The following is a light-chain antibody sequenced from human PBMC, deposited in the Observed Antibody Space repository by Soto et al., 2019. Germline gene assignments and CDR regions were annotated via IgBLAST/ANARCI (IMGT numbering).Light chain of an antibody. CDR3: SSYTSDSLHV. V-gene: IGLV2-14*03. CDR2: EVS. CDR1: SNDVGTFNY. Sequence: QSFLAQPASVSESPGQSVTISCTGTSNDVGTFNYVSWYQQHPGKVPKLMIYEVSNRPSGVSNRFSGSKSGNTASLTISGLQAEDEADYFCSSYTSDSLHVFGAGTKVTVL. J-gene: IGLJ1*01.